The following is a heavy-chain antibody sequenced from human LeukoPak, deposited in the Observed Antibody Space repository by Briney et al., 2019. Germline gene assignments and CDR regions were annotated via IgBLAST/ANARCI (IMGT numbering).Heavy chain of an antibody. J-gene: IGHJ6*02. Sequence: SVKVSCKASGGTFTSYAISWVRQAPGQGLEWMGGIIPIFGTANYAQKFQGRVTITADESTSTAYMELSSLRSEDTAVYYCARPANGSWAWSGYYIGYYYGMDVWGQGTTVTVSS. CDR1: GGTFTSYA. CDR3: ARPANGSWAWSGYYIGYYYGMDV. CDR2: IIPIFGTA. V-gene: IGHV1-69*01. D-gene: IGHD3-3*01.